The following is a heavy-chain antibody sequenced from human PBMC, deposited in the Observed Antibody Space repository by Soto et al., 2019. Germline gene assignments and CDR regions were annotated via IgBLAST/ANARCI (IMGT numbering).Heavy chain of an antibody. V-gene: IGHV3-30*04. CDR3: ARVGPLNWAIF. CDR1: GFTFSSYA. CDR2: ISYDGSNK. J-gene: IGHJ4*02. Sequence: GGSLRLSCAASGFTFSSYAMHWVRQAPGKGLEWVAVISYDGSNKYYADSVKGRFTISRDNSKNTLYLQMNSLRAEDTAVYYCARVGPLNWAIFWGQGTLVTVSS. D-gene: IGHD7-27*01.